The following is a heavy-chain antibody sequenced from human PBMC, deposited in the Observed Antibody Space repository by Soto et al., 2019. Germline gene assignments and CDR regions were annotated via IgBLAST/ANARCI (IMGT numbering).Heavy chain of an antibody. Sequence: EVQLVESGGGLVQPGGSLKLSCAASGFTFSGSAMHWVRQASGKGLEWVGRIRSNSNSYATVYAASVKGRFTISRDDSTNTAYLQMNSLKTEDTAVYYCTRGPDYYDSSGHTFNCFDPWGQGTLVTVSS. CDR1: GFTFSGSA. V-gene: IGHV3-73*02. J-gene: IGHJ5*02. D-gene: IGHD3-22*01. CDR3: TRGPDYYDSSGHTFNCFDP. CDR2: IRSNSNSYAT.